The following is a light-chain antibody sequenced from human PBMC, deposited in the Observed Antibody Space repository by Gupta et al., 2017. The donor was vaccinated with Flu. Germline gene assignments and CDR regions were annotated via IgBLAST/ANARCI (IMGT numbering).Light chain of an antibody. CDR1: QSLLHSNGYNY. V-gene: IGKV2-28*01. J-gene: IGKJ4*01. CDR2: LGS. CDR3: MQALQTPPT. Sequence: LVMTQSPLFLLVTPGKPASISCRSSQSLLHSNGYNYLDWYLQKPGQSPQLLIYLGSNRASGVPARFSGSGSGTDFTLKISRVEAEDVGVYYCMQALQTPPTFGGGTKVEIK.